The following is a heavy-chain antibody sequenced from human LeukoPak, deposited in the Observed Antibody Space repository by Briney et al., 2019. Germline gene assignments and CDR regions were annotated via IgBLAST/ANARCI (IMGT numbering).Heavy chain of an antibody. J-gene: IGHJ4*02. V-gene: IGHV1-18*04. CDR3: ARDGTEYSSGWARFDY. D-gene: IGHD6-19*01. Sequence: ASVKVSCKTSGYTFTSYGISWVRQAPGQELEWIGWISAYNGNTNYAHKFQGRVTMTTDKSTSTAYMEVRSLTSDDTAIYYCARDGTEYSSGWARFDYWGQGTLLTVSS. CDR1: GYTFTSYG. CDR2: ISAYNGNT.